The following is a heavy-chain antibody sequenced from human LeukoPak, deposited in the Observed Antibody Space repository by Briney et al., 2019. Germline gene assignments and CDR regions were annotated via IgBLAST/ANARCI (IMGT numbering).Heavy chain of an antibody. Sequence: GASVKVSCKASGYTFTSYGISWVRQAPGQGLEWMGWISAYNGNTNYAQKLQGRVTMTTDTSTSTAYMELRSLRSDDTAVYYCARGWVFEYCGGDCANSPDFDYWGQGTLVTVSS. CDR2: ISAYNGNT. V-gene: IGHV1-18*01. CDR1: GYTFTSYG. D-gene: IGHD2-21*02. CDR3: ARGWVFEYCGGDCANSPDFDY. J-gene: IGHJ4*02.